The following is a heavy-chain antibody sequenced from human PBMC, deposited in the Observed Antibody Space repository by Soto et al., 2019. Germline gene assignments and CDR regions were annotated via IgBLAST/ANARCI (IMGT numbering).Heavy chain of an antibody. D-gene: IGHD2-21*02. CDR3: AGAYCGGDCSPPPFYYYGMDV. V-gene: IGHV1-69*02. Sequence: QVQLVQSGAEVKKPGSSVKVSCKASGGTFSSYTISWVRQAPGQGLEWMGRIIPILGIANYAQKFQGRVTITADKSTSTAYMELSSLRSEDTAVYYCAGAYCGGDCSPPPFYYYGMDVWGQGTTVTVSS. CDR1: GGTFSSYT. CDR2: IIPILGIA. J-gene: IGHJ6*02.